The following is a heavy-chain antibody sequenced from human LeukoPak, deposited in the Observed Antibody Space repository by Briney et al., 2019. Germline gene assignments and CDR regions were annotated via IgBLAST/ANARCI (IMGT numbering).Heavy chain of an antibody. CDR3: ARDDPQFDGDYGDYYYYGMDV. CDR1: GYTFTSYG. CDR2: ISAYNGNT. D-gene: IGHD4-17*01. V-gene: IGHV1-18*01. Sequence: GASVKVSCKASGYTFTSYGISWVRQAPGQGLEWMGWISAYNGNTNYAQKLQGRVTMTTDTSMSTAYMELRSLRSDDTAVYYCARDDPQFDGDYGDYYYYGMDVWGQGTTVTVSS. J-gene: IGHJ6*02.